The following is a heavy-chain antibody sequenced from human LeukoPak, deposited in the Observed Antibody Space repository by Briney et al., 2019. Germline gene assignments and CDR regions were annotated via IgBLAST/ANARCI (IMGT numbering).Heavy chain of an antibody. Sequence: SVTVSSKASGGTFSSYAISWVRQAPGQGLEWMGRIIPIFGIANYAQKFQGRVTITADKSTSTAYMELSSLRSEDTAVYYCARRGHSGSYLGFDPWGQGTLVTVSS. CDR2: IIPIFGIA. V-gene: IGHV1-69*04. D-gene: IGHD1-26*01. CDR1: GGTFSSYA. CDR3: ARRGHSGSYLGFDP. J-gene: IGHJ5*02.